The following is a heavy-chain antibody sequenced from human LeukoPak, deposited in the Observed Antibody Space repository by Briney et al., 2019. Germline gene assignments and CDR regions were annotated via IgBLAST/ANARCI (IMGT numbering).Heavy chain of an antibody. V-gene: IGHV1-2*02. Sequence: GASVKVSCKASGYTFTGYYMHWVRQAPGQGLEWMGWINPNSGGTNYAQKFQGRVTMTRDTSISTAYMELSRLRSDDTAVYYCARDCGLDVRLDNFDYWGQGTLVTVSS. CDR3: ARDCGLDVRLDNFDY. CDR1: GYTFTGYY. CDR2: INPNSGGT. D-gene: IGHD2-21*01. J-gene: IGHJ4*02.